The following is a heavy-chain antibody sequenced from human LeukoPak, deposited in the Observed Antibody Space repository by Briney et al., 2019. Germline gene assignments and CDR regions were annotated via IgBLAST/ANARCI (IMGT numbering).Heavy chain of an antibody. J-gene: IGHJ2*01. CDR2: INIDGSST. V-gene: IGHV3-74*01. CDR1: GFTLSSYW. CDR3: ARDGLNYYGDYDSWYFDL. D-gene: IGHD4-17*01. Sequence: GGSLRLSCAASGFTLSSYWMHWVRQAPGKGLVWVSRINIDGSSTSYADSVKGRFTISRDNAKNSLYLQMNSLRAEDTAVYYCARDGLNYYGDYDSWYFDLWGRGTLVTVSS.